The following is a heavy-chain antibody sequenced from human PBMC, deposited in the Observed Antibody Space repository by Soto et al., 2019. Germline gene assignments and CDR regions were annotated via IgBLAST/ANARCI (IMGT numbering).Heavy chain of an antibody. V-gene: IGHV3-74*01. D-gene: IGHD6-6*01. CDR3: ARDLGSIAARAHRGWFDP. Sequence: EVQLVESGGGLVQPGGSLRLSCAASGFTFSSYWMHWGRQAPGKGRGWVSRINSDGSSTSYEDSVKGRFTISRENAKNKLYLQMNSLRAEVTAVYYCARDLGSIAARAHRGWFDPWGQGTLVTVSS. CDR2: INSDGSST. CDR1: GFTFSSYW. J-gene: IGHJ5*02.